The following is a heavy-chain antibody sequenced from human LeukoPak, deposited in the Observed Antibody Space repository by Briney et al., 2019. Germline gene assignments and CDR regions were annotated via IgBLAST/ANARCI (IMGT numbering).Heavy chain of an antibody. CDR2: IHYSGST. CDR1: GGSISSYY. D-gene: IGHD2-15*01. V-gene: IGHV4-59*08. J-gene: IGHJ2*01. Sequence: ASETLSLTCTVSGGSISSYYWSWIRQPPGKGLEWIGYIHYSGSTNYNPSLKSRVTISIDTSKNQFSLKLTSVTAVDTAVYYCARHKDHWYFDLWGRGTLVTVSS. CDR3: ARHKDHWYFDL.